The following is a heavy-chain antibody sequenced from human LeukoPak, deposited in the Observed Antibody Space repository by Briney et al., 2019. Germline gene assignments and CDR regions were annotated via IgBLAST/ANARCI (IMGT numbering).Heavy chain of an antibody. CDR1: GVTVSTNY. J-gene: IGHJ2*01. D-gene: IGHD3-3*02. V-gene: IGHV3-53*01. CDR2: LYSGSST. Sequence: GGSLRLSCAASGVTVSTNYMNWVRQAPGKGLEWVSILYSGSSTYYADSVEGRFTISRDSSKNTLFLQMNDLRAEDTAVYYCARVGDHFHWYLDLWGRGTLVTVSS. CDR3: ARVGDHFHWYLDL.